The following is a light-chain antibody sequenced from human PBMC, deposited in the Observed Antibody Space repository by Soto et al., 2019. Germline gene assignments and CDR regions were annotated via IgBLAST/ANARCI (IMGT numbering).Light chain of an antibody. CDR2: GAS. Sequence: ERVLTQSPGNLSLSPGERATLSCRASQSVSSSYLAWYQQKPGQAPRLLIYGASSRATGIPDRFSGSGSGTDFTLPVSRLEPEDFAVYYCQQYGSSITFGQGTR. V-gene: IGKV3-20*01. CDR3: QQYGSSIT. J-gene: IGKJ5*01. CDR1: QSVSSSY.